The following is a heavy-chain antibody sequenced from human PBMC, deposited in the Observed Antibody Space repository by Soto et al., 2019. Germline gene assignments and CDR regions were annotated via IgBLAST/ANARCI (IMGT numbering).Heavy chain of an antibody. CDR1: GFDASVNY. J-gene: IGHJ6*02. V-gene: IGHV3-66*01. CDR3: VRENYYYGMDV. Sequence: SLRLSCAASGFDASVNYMTWVRQAPGKGLEWVSAINNGGSTFYADSVKGRFTISRDDSKNTLYLQMNSLRVEDTAMYYCVRENYYYGMDVWGQGTAVTVSS. CDR2: INNGGST.